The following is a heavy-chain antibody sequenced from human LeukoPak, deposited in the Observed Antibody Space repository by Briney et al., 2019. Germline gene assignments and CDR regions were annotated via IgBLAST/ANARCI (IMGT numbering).Heavy chain of an antibody. V-gene: IGHV3-7*03. CDR3: AREPRGPLKEAFDI. Sequence: GGSLRLSCAASGFTFSSYWMSWVRQAPGKGLEWVANIKHDGSETYYVDSVKGRFTISRDNAKTSLYLQMNSPRAEDTAVYYCAREPRGPLKEAFDIWGQGTMVTVSS. CDR1: GFTFSSYW. J-gene: IGHJ3*02. CDR2: IKHDGSET.